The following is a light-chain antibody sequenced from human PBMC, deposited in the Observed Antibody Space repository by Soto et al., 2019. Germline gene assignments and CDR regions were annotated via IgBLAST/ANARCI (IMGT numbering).Light chain of an antibody. V-gene: IGLV2-14*01. Sequence: QSALTQPASVSGSPGQSITISCTGTSSDVGGYNYVSWYQHHPGQAPKLMIYEVSNRPSGVSNRFSGSKSGNTASLTISGLQAEDEAAYYCSSYTSSSTPLFGGGTKLTVL. CDR3: SSYTSSSTPL. CDR2: EVS. CDR1: SSDVGGYNY. J-gene: IGLJ2*01.